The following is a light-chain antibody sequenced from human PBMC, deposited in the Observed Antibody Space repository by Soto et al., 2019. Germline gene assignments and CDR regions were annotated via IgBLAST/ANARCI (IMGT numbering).Light chain of an antibody. CDR3: QQRGNWPS. J-gene: IGKJ4*01. Sequence: EILLTQSPATLSLSPGERATLSCRASQSVSSYLAWYQQKPGKAPRLLIYDASNRATGIPARLSGSGSGTDFTLTIRSLEPEDFAVYYCQQRGNWPSFGGGTKVDIK. CDR1: QSVSSY. CDR2: DAS. V-gene: IGKV3-11*01.